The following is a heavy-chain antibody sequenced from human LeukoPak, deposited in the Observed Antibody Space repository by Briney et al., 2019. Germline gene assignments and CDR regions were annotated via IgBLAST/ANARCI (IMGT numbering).Heavy chain of an antibody. CDR3: ARGFDASGSGYYRFDY. J-gene: IGHJ4*02. V-gene: IGHV4-34*01. Sequence: SETLSLTCAVYGGSFSGYYWSWVRQPPGKGLVWIGEINHSGSTNYNPSLKSRVTISVDTSKNQFSLKLSSVTAADTAVYYCARGFDASGSGYYRFDYWGQGTLVTVSS. CDR2: INHSGST. CDR1: GGSFSGYY. D-gene: IGHD3-22*01.